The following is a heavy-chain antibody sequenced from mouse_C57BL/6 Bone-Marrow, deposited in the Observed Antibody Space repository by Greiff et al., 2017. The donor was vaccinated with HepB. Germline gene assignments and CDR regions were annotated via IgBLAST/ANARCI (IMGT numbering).Heavy chain of an antibody. Sequence: EVKVEESGGGLVQPGGSMKLSCVASGFTFSNYWMNWVRQSPEKGLEWVAQIRLKSDNYAAHYAESVKGRFTISRDDSKSSVYLQMNNLRAEDTGIYYCPTGKLRLPYYFDYWGQGTTLTVSS. J-gene: IGHJ2*01. CDR2: IRLKSDNYAA. V-gene: IGHV6-3*01. D-gene: IGHD3-2*02. CDR1: GFTFSNYW. CDR3: PTGKLRLPYYFDY.